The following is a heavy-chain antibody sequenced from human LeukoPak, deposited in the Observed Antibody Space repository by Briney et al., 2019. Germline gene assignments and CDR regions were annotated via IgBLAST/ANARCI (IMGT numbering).Heavy chain of an antibody. CDR3: ARDPQWPLDY. CDR1: GFTFSSFG. Sequence: GGSLRLSCAASGFTFSSFGMNWVRQAPGKGLEWVSSITSSSNYISYADSVKGRFTISRDNAKNSLYLQMSSLRVEDTAVYYCARDPQWPLDYWGQGTLVTVSS. V-gene: IGHV3-21*01. CDR2: ITSSSNYI. D-gene: IGHD6-19*01. J-gene: IGHJ4*02.